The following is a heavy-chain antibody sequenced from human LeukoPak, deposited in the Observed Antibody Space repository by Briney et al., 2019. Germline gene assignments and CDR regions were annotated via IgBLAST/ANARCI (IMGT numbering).Heavy chain of an antibody. CDR2: INPNTGGP. D-gene: IGHD4-17*01. J-gene: IGHJ4*02. V-gene: IGHV1-2*02. CDR1: GYTFTDDY. Sequence: ASVKVSCKASGYTFTDDYIHCVRQAPGQGLEWMGWINPNTGGPKSTQKFQGRVTINRDTSIATAYMDMSNLRSDDTAMYYCARDHRSRGDYEGYYVDSWGQGNLVIVSS. CDR3: ARDHRSRGDYEGYYVDS.